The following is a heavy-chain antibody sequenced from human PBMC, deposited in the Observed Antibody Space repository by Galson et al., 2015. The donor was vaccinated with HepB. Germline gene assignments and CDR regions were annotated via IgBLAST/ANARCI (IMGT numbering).Heavy chain of an antibody. Sequence: ETLSLTCTVSGGSISSSSYYWGWIRQPPGKGLEWIGSIYYSGSTYYNPSLKSRVTISVDTSKNQFSLKLSSVTAADTAVYYCARTDPEGDPRGYFDYWGQGTLVTVSS. J-gene: IGHJ4*02. CDR2: IYYSGST. CDR1: GGSISSSSYY. CDR3: ARTDPEGDPRGYFDY. D-gene: IGHD3-16*01. V-gene: IGHV4-39*01.